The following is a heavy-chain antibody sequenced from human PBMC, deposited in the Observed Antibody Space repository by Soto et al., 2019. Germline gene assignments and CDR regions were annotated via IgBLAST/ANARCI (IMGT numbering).Heavy chain of an antibody. CDR3: ARDDRITMVRGVIIVSHYGMDV. Sequence: PGGSLRLSCAASGFTFSSYWMSWVRQAPGKGLEWVANIKQDGSEKYYVDSVKGRFTISRDNAKNSLYLQMNSLRAEDTAVYYCARDDRITMVRGVIIVSHYGMDVWGQGTMVTVSS. CDR1: GFTFSSYW. V-gene: IGHV3-7*03. J-gene: IGHJ6*02. CDR2: IKQDGSEK. D-gene: IGHD3-10*01.